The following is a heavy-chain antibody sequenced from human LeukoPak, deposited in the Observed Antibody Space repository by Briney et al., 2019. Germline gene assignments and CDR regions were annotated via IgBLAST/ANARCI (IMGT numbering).Heavy chain of an antibody. J-gene: IGHJ6*02. CDR2: IYNSGS. Sequence: SETLSLTCTVSGGSISSYYWSWIRQPPGKGLEWIGYIYNSGSNYNPSLTSRVAILVDTPKNQFSLKLSSVTAADTAVYYCARGGAGVATIFYYYGMDVWGQGTTVTVSS. CDR1: GGSISSYY. D-gene: IGHD5-12*01. V-gene: IGHV4-4*09. CDR3: ARGGAGVATIFYYYGMDV.